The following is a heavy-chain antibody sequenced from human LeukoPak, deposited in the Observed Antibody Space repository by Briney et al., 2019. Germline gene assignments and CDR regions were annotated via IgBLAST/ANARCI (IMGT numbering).Heavy chain of an antibody. V-gene: IGHV3-23*01. CDR3: ARVGGAYYGSGSYYNSN. Sequence: PGGTLRLSCAASGFSFSSYGLSWVRQAPGKGLEWVSAISGSGDSTYYADSVKGRFTISRDNSKNTLYLQMNSLRAEDTAVYYCARVGGAYYGSGSYYNSNWGQGTLVTVSS. J-gene: IGHJ4*02. CDR2: ISGSGDST. D-gene: IGHD3-10*01. CDR1: GFSFSSYG.